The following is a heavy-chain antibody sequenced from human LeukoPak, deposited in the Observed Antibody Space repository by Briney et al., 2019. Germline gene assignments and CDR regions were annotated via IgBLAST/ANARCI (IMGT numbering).Heavy chain of an antibody. Sequence: GRSLRLSCAASGFTFSSYWMHWVRQAPGKGLVWVSRINSDGSSTSYADSVKGRFTISRDNAKNTLYLQMNSLRAEDTAVYYCARVRGSYSTFDYWGQGTLVTVSS. J-gene: IGHJ4*02. D-gene: IGHD1-26*01. CDR3: ARVRGSYSTFDY. CDR1: GFTFSSYW. CDR2: INSDGSST. V-gene: IGHV3-74*01.